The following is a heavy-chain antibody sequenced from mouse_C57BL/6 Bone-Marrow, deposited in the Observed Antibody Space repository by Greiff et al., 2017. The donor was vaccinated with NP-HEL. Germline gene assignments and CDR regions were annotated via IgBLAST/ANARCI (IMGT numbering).Heavy chain of an antibody. J-gene: IGHJ1*03. CDR3: ARRDYGSSSYWYFDV. CDR1: GFTFSDYY. CDR2: ISNGGGST. V-gene: IGHV5-12*01. D-gene: IGHD1-1*01. Sequence: EVHLVESGGGLVQPGGSLKLSCAASGFTFSDYYMYWVRQTPEKRLEWVAYISNGGGSTYYPDTVKGRFTISRDNAKNTLYLQMSRLKSEDTAMYYCARRDYGSSSYWYFDVWGTGTTVTVSS.